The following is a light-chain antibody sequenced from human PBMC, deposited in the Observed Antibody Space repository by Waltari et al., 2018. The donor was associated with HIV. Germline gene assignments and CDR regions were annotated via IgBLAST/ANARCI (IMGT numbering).Light chain of an antibody. CDR2: SDD. CDR1: NSNIARTT. Sequence: QSVLTPPPSASGTPGPRVTISCSRSNSNIARTTVSWYQQLPGTAPKLLIYSDDQRPSGVPDRFSDSKSGTSASLAISGLQSEDEADYYCAVWDDGLNGPEFGGGTKLTVL. CDR3: AVWDDGLNGPE. V-gene: IGLV1-44*01. J-gene: IGLJ3*02.